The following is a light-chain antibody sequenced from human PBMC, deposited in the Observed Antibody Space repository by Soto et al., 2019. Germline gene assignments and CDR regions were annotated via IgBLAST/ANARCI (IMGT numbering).Light chain of an antibody. CDR3: QQSYSTPIT. CDR2: AAS. V-gene: IGKV1-39*01. CDR1: QSISSY. Sequence: DVQMTHSPSSLSACVGDRVTITCRASQSISSYLNWYQQKPGKAPKXLIYAASSLQSGVPSRFSGSGSGTDFTLTISSLQPEDFATYYCQQSYSTPITFGQGTRLEIK. J-gene: IGKJ5*01.